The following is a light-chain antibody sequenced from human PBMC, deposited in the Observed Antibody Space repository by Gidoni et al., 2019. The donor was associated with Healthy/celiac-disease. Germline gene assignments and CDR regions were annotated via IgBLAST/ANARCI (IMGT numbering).Light chain of an antibody. J-gene: IGKJ4*01. CDR3: QQYYSTLIT. CDR2: WAS. Sequence: DIVMTQSPDSLAVSLGERATINCKSSQSVLYRSNNKNYLAWYQQKPGQPPKLLIYWASTRESGVPDRFSGSGSGTDFTLTISSLQAEDVAVYYCQQYYSTLITFGGGTKVEIK. CDR1: QSVLYRSNNKNY. V-gene: IGKV4-1*01.